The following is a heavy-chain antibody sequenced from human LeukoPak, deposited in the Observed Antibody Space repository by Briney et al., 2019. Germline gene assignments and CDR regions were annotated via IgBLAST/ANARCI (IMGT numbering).Heavy chain of an antibody. J-gene: IGHJ4*02. D-gene: IGHD5-18*01. CDR3: ARGTRGYSYGTAPFDY. CDR2: IYPGDSDT. CDR1: GYSFTSYW. Sequence: ESLKLSCKGSGYSFTSYWIGWVRQMPGKGLEWMGIIYPGDSDTRYSPSFQGQVTISADKSISTAYLQWSSLKASDTAMYYCARGTRGYSYGTAPFDYWGQGTLVTVSS. V-gene: IGHV5-51*01.